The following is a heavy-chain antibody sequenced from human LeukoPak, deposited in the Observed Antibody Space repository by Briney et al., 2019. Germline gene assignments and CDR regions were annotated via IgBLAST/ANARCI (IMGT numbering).Heavy chain of an antibody. CDR2: IYYSGST. V-gene: IGHV4-30-4*08. CDR3: AGYYDILTGYWFDP. CDR1: GGSISSGDYY. D-gene: IGHD3-9*01. J-gene: IGHJ5*02. Sequence: PSETLSLTCTVSGGSISSGDYYWSWIRKPPGKGVEWIGYIYYSGSTYYNPSLQSRVTLPLDTSKNQFSLKLSSVTAADPAVYYCAGYYDILTGYWFDPWGQGTLVTVSS.